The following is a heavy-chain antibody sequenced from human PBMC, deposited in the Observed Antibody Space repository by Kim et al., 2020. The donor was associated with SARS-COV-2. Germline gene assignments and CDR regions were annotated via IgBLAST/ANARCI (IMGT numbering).Heavy chain of an antibody. D-gene: IGHD3-10*01. V-gene: IGHV3-43*01. Sequence: VEGRFTISRDNSKTPLYLQMNSLRTEDTALYYCAKDWHYGSGTSNVGMGVWGQGTTVTVSS. J-gene: IGHJ6*02. CDR3: AKDWHYGSGTSNVGMGV.